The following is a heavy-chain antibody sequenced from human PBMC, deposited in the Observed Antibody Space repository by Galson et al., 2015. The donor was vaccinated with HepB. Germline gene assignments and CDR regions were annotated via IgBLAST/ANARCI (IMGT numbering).Heavy chain of an antibody. J-gene: IGHJ3*02. D-gene: IGHD3-3*01. CDR1: GFTFDDYA. CDR2: IIWNSGNI. V-gene: IGHV3-9*01. CDR3: EKDKGLSRFGAFDI. Sequence: SLRLSCAASGFTFDDYAMHWVRQAPGKGLEWVSGIIWNSGNIGYADSVKGRFTISRDNAKNSLYLQMNSLRAEDTALYYCEKDKGLSRFGAFDIWGQGTMVTVSS.